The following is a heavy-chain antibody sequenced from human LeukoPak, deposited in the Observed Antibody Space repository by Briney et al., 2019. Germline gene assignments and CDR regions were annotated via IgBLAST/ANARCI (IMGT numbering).Heavy chain of an antibody. CDR3: ARESIATESGY. V-gene: IGHV3-21*01. J-gene: IGHJ4*02. D-gene: IGHD6-13*01. CDR2: ISSSSSYI. CDR1: GFTVSSNY. Sequence: GGSLRLSCAASGFTVSSNYMSWVRQAPGKGLEWVSSISSSSSYIYYADSVKGRFTISRDNAKNSLYLQMNSLRAEDTAVYYCARESIATESGYWGQGTLVTVSS.